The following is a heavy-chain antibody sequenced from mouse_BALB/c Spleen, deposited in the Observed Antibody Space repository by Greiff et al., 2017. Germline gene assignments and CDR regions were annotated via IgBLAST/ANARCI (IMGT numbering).Heavy chain of an antibody. J-gene: IGHJ2*01. CDR1: GFTFSSYT. D-gene: IGHD2-4*01. Sequence: EVQRVESGGGLVKPGGSLKLSCAASGFTFSSYTMSWVRQTPEKRLEWVATISSGGGNTYYPDSVKGRFTISRDNAKNNLYLQMSSLRSEDTALYYCARYDYDYVGYYFDYGGQGTTLTVSS. V-gene: IGHV5-9*03. CDR2: ISSGGGNT. CDR3: ARYDYDYVGYYFDY.